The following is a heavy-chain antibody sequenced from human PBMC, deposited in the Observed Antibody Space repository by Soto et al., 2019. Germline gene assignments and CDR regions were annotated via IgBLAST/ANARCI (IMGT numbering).Heavy chain of an antibody. CDR2: ISSSGSTI. CDR3: ARDIVTMVRGVIGNWFDP. Sequence: GGSLRLSCEASGFTLSDYYMSWIRQAPGKGLEWVSYISSSGSTIYYADSVKGRFTISRDNAKNSLYLQMNSLRAEDTAVYYCARDIVTMVRGVIGNWFDPWGQGTLVTAPQ. J-gene: IGHJ5*02. V-gene: IGHV3-11*01. CDR1: GFTLSDYY. D-gene: IGHD3-10*01.